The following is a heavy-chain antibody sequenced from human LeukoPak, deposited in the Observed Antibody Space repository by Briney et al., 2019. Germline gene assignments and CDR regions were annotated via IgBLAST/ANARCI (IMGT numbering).Heavy chain of an antibody. D-gene: IGHD3-10*01. J-gene: IGHJ4*02. CDR2: ISAYNGNT. CDR1: GYTFTSYG. Sequence: ASVKVSCTASGYTFTSYGISWVRQAPGQGLEWMGWISAYNGNTNYAQKLQGRVTMTTDTSTSTAYMELRSLRSDDTAVYYCARATIWFGEARDFDYWGQGTLVTVSS. CDR3: ARATIWFGEARDFDY. V-gene: IGHV1-18*01.